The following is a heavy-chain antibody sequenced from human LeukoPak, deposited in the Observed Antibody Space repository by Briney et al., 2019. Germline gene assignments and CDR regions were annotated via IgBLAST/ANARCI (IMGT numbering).Heavy chain of an antibody. D-gene: IGHD6-13*01. Sequence: PGGFLRLSCAASGCTFSSYTMNWVRQAPGKGLEWVSYISSGSSTIYYADSVKGRFTISRDNAKNSLYLQMNSLRDADTAVYYCARDRAAAGTFFDSWGQGTLVTVST. V-gene: IGHV3-48*02. CDR3: ARDRAAAGTFFDS. J-gene: IGHJ4*02. CDR2: ISSGSSTI. CDR1: GCTFSSYT.